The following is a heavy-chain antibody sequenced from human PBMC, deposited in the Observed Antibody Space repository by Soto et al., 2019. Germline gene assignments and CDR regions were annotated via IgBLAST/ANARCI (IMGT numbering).Heavy chain of an antibody. CDR3: ARGVTMVRGVIHTPYFDY. J-gene: IGHJ4*02. V-gene: IGHV4-59*02. CDR2: IYYSGST. D-gene: IGHD3-10*01. CDR1: GGYVSSYC. Sequence: ETLSLTYNVSGGYVSSYCWSWIRQPPGKGLEWIGYIYYSGSTNYNPSLKSRVTISVDTSKNQFSLKLSSVTAADTAVYYCARGVTMVRGVIHTPYFDYWGQGTLVTVSS.